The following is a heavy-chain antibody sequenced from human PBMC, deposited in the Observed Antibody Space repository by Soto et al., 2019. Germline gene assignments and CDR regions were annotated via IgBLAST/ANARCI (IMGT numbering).Heavy chain of an antibody. Sequence: QVQLQESGPGLVKPSETLSLTCTVSGGSISSYYWSWIRQPPGKGLEWIVYIHYSASTTYTPSLKSRVAITVHTSKSHCSLKLSSVTAADTAVYDFASRRYFDWAFDYWGQGTLVTVSS. CDR3: ASRRYFDWAFDY. V-gene: IGHV4-59*08. D-gene: IGHD3-9*01. CDR2: IHYSAST. CDR1: GGSISSYY. J-gene: IGHJ4*02.